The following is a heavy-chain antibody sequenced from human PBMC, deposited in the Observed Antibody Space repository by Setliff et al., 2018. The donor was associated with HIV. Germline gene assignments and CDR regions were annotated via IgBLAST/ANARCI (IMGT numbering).Heavy chain of an antibody. CDR1: GYTVTELS. Sequence: ASVKVSCKVSGYTVTELSINWVRQAPGKGPEWMGGFDPEDNKIVYAQKFQGRVTTTEDTSTGTAYMELSSLRSEDTAVYYCATSRGYSGSPSDAFDIWGQGTMVTVSS. CDR2: FDPEDNKI. CDR3: ATSRGYSGSPSDAFDI. V-gene: IGHV1-24*01. D-gene: IGHD1-26*01. J-gene: IGHJ3*02.